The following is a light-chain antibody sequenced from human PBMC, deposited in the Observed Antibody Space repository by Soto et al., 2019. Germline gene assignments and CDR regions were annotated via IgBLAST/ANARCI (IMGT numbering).Light chain of an antibody. Sequence: EIVLTQSPGTLSLSPGERATLSCRASQSVGRNYLAWYQQKPGQAPRLLIHRISTRATGIPDRFSGSGFATDFTLTISRLEPEDFAVYYCQQYDNAPQTFGQATKVDIK. CDR1: QSVGRNY. CDR2: RIS. J-gene: IGKJ1*01. V-gene: IGKV3-20*01. CDR3: QQYDNAPQT.